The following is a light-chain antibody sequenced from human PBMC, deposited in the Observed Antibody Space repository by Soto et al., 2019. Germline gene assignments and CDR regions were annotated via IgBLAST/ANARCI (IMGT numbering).Light chain of an antibody. J-gene: IGLJ2*01. V-gene: IGLV3-21*04. CDR2: YDS. CDR1: NIGSKS. CDR3: QVWDSSSDDVV. Sequence: SYELTQPPSVSVPPGKTASITCGGNNIGSKSVHWYRQKPGQAPVLVIYYDSDRPSGIPERFSGSNSGNTATLTISRVEAGDEADYYCQVWDSSSDDVVFGGGTKLTVL.